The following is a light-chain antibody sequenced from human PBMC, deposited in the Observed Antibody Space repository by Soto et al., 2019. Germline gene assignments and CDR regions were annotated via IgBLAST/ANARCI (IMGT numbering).Light chain of an antibody. Sequence: QSVVTQPPSVSGAPGQTITISCTGSGSNIGADYDVHWYQQLPGTAPKLLIYGNSNRPSGVPDRFSGSKSGASASLAIIGLQADDEADYYCQSYDSSLTGFFVFGTGTKLTVL. CDR1: GSNIGADYD. CDR2: GNS. V-gene: IGLV1-40*03. J-gene: IGLJ1*01. CDR3: QSYDSSLTGFFV.